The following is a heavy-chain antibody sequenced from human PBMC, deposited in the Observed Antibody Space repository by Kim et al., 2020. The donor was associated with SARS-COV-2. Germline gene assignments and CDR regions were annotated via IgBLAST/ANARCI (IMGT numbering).Heavy chain of an antibody. CDR1: GFTFSSYS. CDR3: ARDSMGYCSGGSCSRKKLVRHNWFDP. J-gene: IGHJ5*02. D-gene: IGHD2-15*01. V-gene: IGHV3-21*01. Sequence: GGSLRLSCAASGFTFSSYSMNWVRQAPGKGLEWVSSISSSSSYIYYADSVKGRFTISRDNAKNSLYLQMNSLRAEDTAVYYCARDSMGYCSGGSCSRKKLVRHNWFDPWGQGTLVTVSS. CDR2: ISSSSSYI.